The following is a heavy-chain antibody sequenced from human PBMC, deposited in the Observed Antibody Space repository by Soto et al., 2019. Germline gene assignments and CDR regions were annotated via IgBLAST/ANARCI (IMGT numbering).Heavy chain of an antibody. Sequence: EVQLLESGGGLVQPGGSLRLSCAASGFTFSSYAMSWVRQAPGKGLEWVSAISGSGGSTYYADSVKGRFTSSRDNSKNTLYMQMNSLRAEDTAVYYCAKDYCSGGSCYGGDYFDYWGQGTLVTVSS. V-gene: IGHV3-23*01. CDR1: GFTFSSYA. D-gene: IGHD2-15*01. CDR2: ISGSGGST. J-gene: IGHJ4*02. CDR3: AKDYCSGGSCYGGDYFDY.